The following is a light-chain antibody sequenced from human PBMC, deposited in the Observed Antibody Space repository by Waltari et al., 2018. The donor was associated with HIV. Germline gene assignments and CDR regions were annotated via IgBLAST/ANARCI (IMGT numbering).Light chain of an antibody. Sequence: EIVLTQSPGTLSLSPRERATLSCRASQSVSSSYLAWYQQKPGQAPSLLIYGASNRATGIPDRFSGSGSGTDFIPTISRLEPEDFAVYYCQQYGRSLWTFGQGTRVEMK. CDR1: QSVSSSY. V-gene: IGKV3-20*01. CDR2: GAS. CDR3: QQYGRSLWT. J-gene: IGKJ1*01.